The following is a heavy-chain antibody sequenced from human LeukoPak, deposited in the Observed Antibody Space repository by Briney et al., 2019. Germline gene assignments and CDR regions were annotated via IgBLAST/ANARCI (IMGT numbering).Heavy chain of an antibody. CDR3: ARVGDHYHWYLDL. CDR2: LYSGGTT. V-gene: IGHV3-53*01. CDR1: GFDVSANY. D-gene: IGHD3-10*01. J-gene: IGHJ2*01. Sequence: SGGSLRLSCEGSGFDVSANYMNWVRQAPGKGLEWVSILYSGGTTYYADSVKGRFTVSRESSKNTLLLHMTSLRAEDTAVYYCARVGDHYHWYLDLWGRGTPVTASS.